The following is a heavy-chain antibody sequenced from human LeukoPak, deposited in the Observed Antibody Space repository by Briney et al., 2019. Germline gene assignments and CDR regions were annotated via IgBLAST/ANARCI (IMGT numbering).Heavy chain of an antibody. CDR1: GFTFSPYP. D-gene: IGHD5-24*01. CDR2: ISGPSDTI. CDR3: ARDLGRDRYFDS. V-gene: IGHV3-48*04. J-gene: IGHJ4*02. Sequence: GGSLRLSCAASGFTFSPYPMNWVRQAPGKGLEWVSYISGPSDTIHYADSVKARVTISRDNAKNSMYLQMNSLGAEDTAVYYCARDLGRDRYFDSWGQGTLVTVSS.